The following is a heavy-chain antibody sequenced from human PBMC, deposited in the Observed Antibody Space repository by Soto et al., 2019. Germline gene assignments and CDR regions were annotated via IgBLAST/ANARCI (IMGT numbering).Heavy chain of an antibody. J-gene: IGHJ5*01. V-gene: IGHV1-69*02. Sequence: QVQLVQSWAEVKKPGSPVKVSCTASGGTFSSYTISWVRQAPGQGLEWMGRIIPILGIANYAQKFQGRVTITADKSTRRAYMELCMLRSEDTAVYYCAGSRLPILVVPAATFDSWGQGTLVTVSS. CDR3: AGSRLPILVVPAATFDS. D-gene: IGHD2-2*01. CDR1: GGTFSSYT. CDR2: IIPILGIA.